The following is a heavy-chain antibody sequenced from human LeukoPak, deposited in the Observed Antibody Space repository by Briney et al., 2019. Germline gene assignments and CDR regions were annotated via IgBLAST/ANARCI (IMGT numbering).Heavy chain of an antibody. J-gene: IGHJ4*02. V-gene: IGHV3-21*01. D-gene: IGHD3-10*01. CDR1: GFTFSSYS. CDR3: ARGALWFGELLPYYFDY. CDR2: ISSSSSYI. Sequence: GGSLRLSCAASGFTFSSYSMNWVRQAPGKGLEWVSSISSSSSYIYYADSVKGRFTISRDNAKNSLYLQMNSLRAEDTAVYYCARGALWFGELLPYYFDYWGRGTLVTVSS.